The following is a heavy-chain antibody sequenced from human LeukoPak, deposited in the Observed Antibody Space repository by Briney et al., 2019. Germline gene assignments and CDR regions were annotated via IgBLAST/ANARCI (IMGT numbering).Heavy chain of an antibody. J-gene: IGHJ4*02. CDR3: ARRTTVGATNFDY. CDR2: INSDGSST. Sequence: GGSLRLSCAASGFTFSSYWMHWVRQAPGKGLVWVSRINSDGSSTTYADSVKGRFTISRDNTKNTLYLQMNSLRAGDTAVYYCARRTTVGATNFDYWGQGSLVTVSS. CDR1: GFTFSSYW. D-gene: IGHD1-26*01. V-gene: IGHV3-74*01.